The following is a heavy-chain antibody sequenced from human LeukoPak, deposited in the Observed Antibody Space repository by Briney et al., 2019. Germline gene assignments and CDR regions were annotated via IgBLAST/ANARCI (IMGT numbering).Heavy chain of an antibody. CDR3: TSGGFGSWYGRVC. Sequence: GGSLRLSCTASGFTFGDYAMSWFRQAPGKGLEWVGFIRSKAYGGTTEYAASVKGRFTISRDDSKSIAYLQMNSLKTEDTAVYYCTSGGFGSWYGRVCWGQGTLVTVSS. CDR1: GFTFGDYA. J-gene: IGHJ4*02. V-gene: IGHV3-49*03. D-gene: IGHD6-13*01. CDR2: IRSKAYGGTT.